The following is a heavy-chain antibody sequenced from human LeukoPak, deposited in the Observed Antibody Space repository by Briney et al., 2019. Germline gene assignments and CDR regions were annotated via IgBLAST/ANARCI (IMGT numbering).Heavy chain of an antibody. J-gene: IGHJ5*02. CDR1: GFTFSSYA. V-gene: IGHV3-21*01. CDR3: ARGYSYGKNWFDP. CDR2: ISSSSSYI. D-gene: IGHD5-18*01. Sequence: PGGSLRLSCAASGFTFSSYAMSWVRQAPGKGLEWVSSISSSSSYIYYADSVKGRFTISRDNAKNSLYLQMNSLRAEDTAVYYCARGYSYGKNWFDPWGQGTLVTVSS.